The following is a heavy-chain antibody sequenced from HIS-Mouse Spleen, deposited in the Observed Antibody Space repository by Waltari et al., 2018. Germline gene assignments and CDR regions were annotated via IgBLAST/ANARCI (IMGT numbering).Heavy chain of an antibody. Sequence: QVQLQQWGAGLLKPSETLSLTCAVYGGSFSGYYWSWIRQPPGKGLEWIGEINHSGSTNYNPSLKSRVTISVDTSKNQFSLKLSSVTAADTAVYYCARHYYYGSGSYYFDYWGQGTLVTVSS. CDR1: GGSFSGYY. V-gene: IGHV4-34*01. CDR2: INHSGST. CDR3: ARHYYYGSGSYYFDY. J-gene: IGHJ4*02. D-gene: IGHD3-10*01.